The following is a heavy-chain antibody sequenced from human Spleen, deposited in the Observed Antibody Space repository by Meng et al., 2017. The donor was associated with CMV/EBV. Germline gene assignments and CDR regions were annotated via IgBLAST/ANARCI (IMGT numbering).Heavy chain of an antibody. CDR3: ARGSDTAQGY. CDR2: IDNDGSSI. CDR1: GFTFRSYW. J-gene: IGHJ4*02. D-gene: IGHD2-2*02. V-gene: IGHV3-74*01. Sequence: GGSLRLSCSASGFTFRSYWMHWVRQVPGKGLVRVSRIDNDGSSITYGDSVKGRFTISRDNAKNTLYLQMNSLRAEDTAVYYCARGSDTAQGYWGQGTLVTVSS.